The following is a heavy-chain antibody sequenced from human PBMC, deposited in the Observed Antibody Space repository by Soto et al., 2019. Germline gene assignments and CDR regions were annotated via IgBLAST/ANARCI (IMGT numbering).Heavy chain of an antibody. CDR1: GGSFSGYY. D-gene: IGHD3-10*01. CDR2: INHSGST. Sequence: XETLSLTCAVYGGSFSGYYWSWIRQPPGKGLEWIGEINHSGSTNYNPSLKSRVTISVDTSKNQFSLKLSSVTAADTAVYYCARGLPRITMVRGVSHGMDVWGQGTTVTVSS. CDR3: ARGLPRITMVRGVSHGMDV. J-gene: IGHJ6*02. V-gene: IGHV4-34*01.